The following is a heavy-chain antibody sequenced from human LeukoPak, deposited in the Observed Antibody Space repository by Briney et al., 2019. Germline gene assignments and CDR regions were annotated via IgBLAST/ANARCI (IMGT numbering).Heavy chain of an antibody. D-gene: IGHD6-13*01. J-gene: IGHJ4*02. CDR1: GGSISSYY. CDR3: ARVRAAAIPYYFDY. CDR2: IYYSGST. V-gene: IGHV4-59*12. Sequence: SETLSLTCTVSGGSISSYYWSWIRQPPGKGLEWIGYIYYSGSTNYNPSLKSRVTISVDTSKNQFSLKLTSVTAADTAAYYCARVRAAAIPYYFDYWGQGTLVTVSS.